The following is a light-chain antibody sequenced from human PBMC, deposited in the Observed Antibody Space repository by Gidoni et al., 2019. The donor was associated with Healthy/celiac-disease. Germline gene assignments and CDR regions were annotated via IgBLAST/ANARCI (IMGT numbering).Light chain of an antibody. V-gene: IGLV2-23*01. CDR2: EGS. CDR1: SSDVGSYNI. Sequence: QSALTQPASVSGSPGQSTTISCTGTSSDVGSYNIVSWYQQHPGKAPQLLIYEGSKRPSGVSNRFSGSKSGNTASLTFSWLQAEDEADYYCCSYAGSSTLVFGTGTKVTVL. J-gene: IGLJ1*01. CDR3: CSYAGSSTLV.